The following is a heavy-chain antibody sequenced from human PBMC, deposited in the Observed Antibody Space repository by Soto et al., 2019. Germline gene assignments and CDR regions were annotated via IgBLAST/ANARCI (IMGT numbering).Heavy chain of an antibody. CDR3: VRQYQPHNNWFDP. V-gene: IGHV5-51*01. J-gene: IGHJ5*02. D-gene: IGHD2-2*01. CDR1: GYSFTSYW. Sequence: PGESLKISCKGSGYSFTSYWIGWVRQMPGKGLEWMGIIYPGDSDTRYSPSFQGQVTISADKSVSTAYLQWSSLKALDTAMYYCVRQYQPHNNWFDPWGQGTLVTVSS. CDR2: IYPGDSDT.